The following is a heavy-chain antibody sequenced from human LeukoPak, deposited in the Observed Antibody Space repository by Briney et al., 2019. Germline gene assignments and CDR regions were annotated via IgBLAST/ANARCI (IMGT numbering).Heavy chain of an antibody. CDR1: GYTFTSYG. CDR3: ARDRSHYDFWSGYYQGDAFDI. J-gene: IGHJ3*02. CDR2: ISAYNGNT. D-gene: IGHD3-3*01. Sequence: ASVKVSCKASGYTFTSYGISWGRQAPGQGLEWMGWISAYNGNTNYGQKLQGRVTMTTDTSTSTAYMELRSLRSNDTGVYYCARDRSHYDFWSGYYQGDAFDIWGQGTMVTVSS. V-gene: IGHV1-18*01.